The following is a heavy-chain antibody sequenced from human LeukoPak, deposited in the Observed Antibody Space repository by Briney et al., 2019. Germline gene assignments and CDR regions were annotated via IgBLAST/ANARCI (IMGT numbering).Heavy chain of an antibody. CDR2: ISNDGTNK. D-gene: IGHD2-2*01. CDR3: ARGRYSSRSGGYYFDI. V-gene: IGHV3-30-3*01. J-gene: IGHJ4*02. Sequence: GGSLRLSCAASGFTFSSNALNWVRRAPGKGLEWVAVISNDGTNKYYGDSVKGRFTISRDNSRNTVSLQMNSLRAEDTAVYYCARGRYSSRSGGYYFDIWGQGTLVTVSS. CDR1: GFTFSSNA.